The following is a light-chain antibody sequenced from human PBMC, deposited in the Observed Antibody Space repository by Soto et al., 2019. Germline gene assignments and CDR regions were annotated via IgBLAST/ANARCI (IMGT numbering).Light chain of an antibody. Sequence: EIVFTQSPATLSVSPGERATLSCRASQSVSSNLAWYQQKPGQAPRLLIYAASTRATGVPARFSGGGSGTEFTLTISSLQSEDFAVYYCQQYNNWPLTFGGGTKVDIK. CDR2: AAS. CDR3: QQYNNWPLT. J-gene: IGKJ4*01. V-gene: IGKV3-15*01. CDR1: QSVSSN.